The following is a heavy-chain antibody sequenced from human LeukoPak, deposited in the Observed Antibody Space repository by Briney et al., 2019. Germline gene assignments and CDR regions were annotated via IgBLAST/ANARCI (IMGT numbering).Heavy chain of an antibody. J-gene: IGHJ5*02. CDR3: ARDHWYNWNYVSSWFDP. V-gene: IGHV4-39*07. CDR1: GGSISSSSYY. D-gene: IGHD1-7*01. CDR2: IYYSGST. Sequence: SETLSLTCTVSGGSISSSSYYWGWIRQPPGKGLEWIGSIYYSGSTYYNPSLKSRVTISVDTSKNQFSLKLSSVTAADTAVYYCARDHWYNWNYVSSWFDPWGQGTLVTVSS.